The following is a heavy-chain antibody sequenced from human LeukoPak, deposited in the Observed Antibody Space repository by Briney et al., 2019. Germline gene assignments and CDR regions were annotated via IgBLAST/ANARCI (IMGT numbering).Heavy chain of an antibody. V-gene: IGHV1-2*02. Sequence: ASVNVSCKASGGTVSRYPISWVRQAPGQGLEWMGWIYPNSGGTNYAQKFQGRLTTTRDTSIRTAYMERSRLRSDGAAVTYCARSDQFPYYMDGWRKGTTVTVSS. CDR3: ARSDQFPYYMDG. J-gene: IGHJ6*03. CDR1: GGTVSRYP. CDR2: IYPNSGGT. D-gene: IGHD2-2*01.